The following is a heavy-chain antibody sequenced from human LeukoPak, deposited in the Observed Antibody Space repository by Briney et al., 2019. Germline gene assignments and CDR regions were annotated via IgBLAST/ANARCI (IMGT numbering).Heavy chain of an antibody. J-gene: IGHJ5*02. CDR2: IYYSGSA. CDR1: SGSISSYY. D-gene: IGHD3-10*01. CDR3: ARRLWFGDTEGDWFDP. Sequence: SETLSLTCTVCSGSISSYYWSWIRQPPGKGLEWIGQIYYSGSANYNPSLKSRVTISVDTSKNQFSLKLSSVTAADTAVYYCARRLWFGDTEGDWFDPWGQGTLVTLSS. V-gene: IGHV4-59*08.